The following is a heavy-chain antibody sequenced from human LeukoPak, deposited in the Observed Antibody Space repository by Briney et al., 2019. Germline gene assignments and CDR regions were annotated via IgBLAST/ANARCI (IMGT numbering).Heavy chain of an antibody. CDR3: ARGLQYQLLKALGYYYMDV. V-gene: IGHV1-69*05. J-gene: IGHJ6*03. CDR2: IIPISGTA. Sequence: ASVKVSCKASGGTFSSRAIAWVRQAPGQGPEWMGGIIPISGTANYAQKFQGRVTITTDESTSTAYMELSSLTSDDTAVYYCARGLQYQLLKALGYYYMDVWGEGTTVTVSS. CDR1: GGTFSSRA. D-gene: IGHD2-2*01.